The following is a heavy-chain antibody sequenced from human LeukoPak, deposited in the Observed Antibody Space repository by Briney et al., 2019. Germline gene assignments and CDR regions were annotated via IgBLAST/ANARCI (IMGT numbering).Heavy chain of an antibody. CDR3: ARRYSSGWSPTFDY. J-gene: IGHJ4*02. Sequence: SETLSLTCTVSGGSLSTYYWGWIRQPPGKGLEWIGYNYNSGGGTNSNPSLKSRVTISEDTSKNQFSLKLSSVTAADTAVYYCARRYSSGWSPTFDYWGQGILVTVSS. CDR1: GGSLSTYY. V-gene: IGHV4-59*01. D-gene: IGHD6-19*01. CDR2: NYNSGGGT.